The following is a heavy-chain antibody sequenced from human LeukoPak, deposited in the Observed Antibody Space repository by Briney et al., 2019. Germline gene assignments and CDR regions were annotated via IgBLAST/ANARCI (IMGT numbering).Heavy chain of an antibody. V-gene: IGHV1-69*13. CDR2: IIPIFGTA. J-gene: IGHJ3*02. Sequence: SVKVSCKASGGTFSSYAISWVRKAPGQGLEWMGGIIPIFGTANYPEKFQDRVTITADESTTTAYMELSSLRSDDTAVYYCARTGDSSGYYYPYAYDIWGQGTMVTVSS. CDR1: GGTFSSYA. D-gene: IGHD3-22*01. CDR3: ARTGDSSGYYYPYAYDI.